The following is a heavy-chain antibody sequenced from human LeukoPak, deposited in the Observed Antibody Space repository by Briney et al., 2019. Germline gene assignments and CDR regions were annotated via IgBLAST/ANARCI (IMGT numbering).Heavy chain of an antibody. Sequence: ASVKVSCKASGYIFTGYFMHCVRQAPGQGLEWMGLTNPHIGGPNSAQRFKGRVTMTRDTSSTTAYLELSGLRYDDTALYYCVRYGSVTGHDAFDVWGQGTVVTVSS. D-gene: IGHD2-21*02. V-gene: IGHV1-2*02. CDR2: TNPHIGGP. CDR3: VRYGSVTGHDAFDV. CDR1: GYIFTGYF. J-gene: IGHJ3*01.